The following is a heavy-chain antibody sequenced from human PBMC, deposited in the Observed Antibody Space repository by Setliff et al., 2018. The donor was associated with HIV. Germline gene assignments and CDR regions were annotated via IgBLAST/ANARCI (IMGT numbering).Heavy chain of an antibody. CDR2: IKQDGSEK. CDR3: ARETRPGLTRSGFDY. J-gene: IGHJ4*02. V-gene: IGHV3-7*05. Sequence: GGSLRLSCAASGFTFSSYWMSWVRQAPGKGLEWVANIKQDGSEKCYVDSVKGRFTISRDNAKNSLYLQMNSLRAEDTAVYYCARETRPGLTRSGFDYWGQGTLVTVSS. D-gene: IGHD1-1*01. CDR1: GFTFSSYW.